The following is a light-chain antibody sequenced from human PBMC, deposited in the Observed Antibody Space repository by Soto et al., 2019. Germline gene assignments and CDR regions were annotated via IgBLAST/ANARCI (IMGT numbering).Light chain of an antibody. CDR1: QSVCSD. V-gene: IGKV3-15*01. CDR2: DVS. J-gene: IGKJ4*01. CDR3: QQYNSWPLT. Sequence: EIVMTQSPATLSVSPGERATLSCRASQSVCSDLAWYQQKPGRPPSLLIYDVSTRATGIPARFSGSGAGTEFTLTISSLPSEDFAVYYCQQYNSWPLTFGGGTKVEIK.